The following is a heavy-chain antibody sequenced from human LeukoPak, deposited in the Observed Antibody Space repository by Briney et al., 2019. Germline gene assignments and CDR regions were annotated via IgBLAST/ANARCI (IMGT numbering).Heavy chain of an antibody. Sequence: ASVKVFCKASRGTYSSYAISWVRQAPGQGLEWMGGIIPIFGTANYAQKFQGRVTITADESTSTAYMELSSLRSEDTAVYYCAQTRWLQLGWYFDYWGQGTLVTVFS. CDR2: IIPIFGTA. CDR1: RGTYSSYA. D-gene: IGHD5-24*01. CDR3: AQTRWLQLGWYFDY. J-gene: IGHJ4*02. V-gene: IGHV1-69*13.